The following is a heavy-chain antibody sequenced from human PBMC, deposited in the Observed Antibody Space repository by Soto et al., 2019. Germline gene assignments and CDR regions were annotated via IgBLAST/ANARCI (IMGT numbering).Heavy chain of an antibody. V-gene: IGHV4-34*01. CDR3: ARGRRPYYDFWSGSTAYYYDGMDV. D-gene: IGHD3-3*01. CDR1: GGSFLGSS. CDR2: INHSGST. J-gene: IGHJ6*02. Sequence: LSLTCADYGGSFLGSSWIMIRQPPGKRLEWIGEINHSGSTNYNPSLKSRVTISVDTSKNQFSLKLSSVTAADTVVYYCARGRRPYYDFWSGSTAYYYDGMDVWGQGTTVTVSS.